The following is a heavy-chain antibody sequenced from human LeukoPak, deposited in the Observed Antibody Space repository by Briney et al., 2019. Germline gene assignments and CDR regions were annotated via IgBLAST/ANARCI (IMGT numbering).Heavy chain of an antibody. Sequence: SQTLSLTCTVSGGSISSGDYYWSWIRQPPGKGLEWVGYIYYSGSTYYNPSLKSRVTISVDTSKNQFSLKLSYVTTADTDVYYCASGYYDLLTGYYSHPFDIWGKGTMVTVSS. CDR3: ASGYYDLLTGYYSHPFDI. CDR2: IYYSGST. V-gene: IGHV4-30-4*01. J-gene: IGHJ3*02. D-gene: IGHD3-9*01. CDR1: GGSISSGDYY.